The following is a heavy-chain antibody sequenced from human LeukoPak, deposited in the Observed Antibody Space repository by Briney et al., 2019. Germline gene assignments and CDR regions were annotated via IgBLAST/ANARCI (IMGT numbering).Heavy chain of an antibody. D-gene: IGHD2-21*01. Sequence: SQTLSLTCTVSGGSISSGSYYWSWIRQPAGKGLEWIGRIYTSGSTNYNPSLKSRVTISVDTSKNQFSLKLSSVTAADTAVYYCARAYSPTGYYYCMDVWGKGTTVTVSS. CDR2: IYTSGST. CDR1: GGSISSGSYY. J-gene: IGHJ6*03. V-gene: IGHV4-61*02. CDR3: ARAYSPTGYYYCMDV.